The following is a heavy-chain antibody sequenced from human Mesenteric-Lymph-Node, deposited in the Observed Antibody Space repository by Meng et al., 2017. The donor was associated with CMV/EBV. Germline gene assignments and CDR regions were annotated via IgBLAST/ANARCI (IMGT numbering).Heavy chain of an antibody. CDR2: IKSKTDGGTT. V-gene: IGHV3-15*01. D-gene: IGHD6-6*01. J-gene: IGHJ4*02. CDR1: FSNAW. CDR3: TTVLTYSSSPGLVPRDY. Sequence: FSNAWMSWVRQAPGKGLEWVGRIKSKTDGGTTDYAAPVKGRFTISRDDSKNTLYLQMNSLKTEDTAVYYCTTVLTYSSSPGLVPRDYWGQGTLVTVSS.